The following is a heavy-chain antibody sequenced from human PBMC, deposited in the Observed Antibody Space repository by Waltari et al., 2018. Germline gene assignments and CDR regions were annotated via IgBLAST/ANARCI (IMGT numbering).Heavy chain of an antibody. J-gene: IGHJ3*02. CDR1: GGSISSGSYY. V-gene: IGHV4-61*02. CDR3: ARVIVVVTANDAFDI. CDR2: IYTSGST. Sequence: PGLVKPSQTLSLTCTVSGGSISSGSYYWSWIRQPAGKGLEWIGRIYTSGSTNYNPSLKSRVTISVDTSKNQFSLKLSSVTAADTAVYYCARVIVVVTANDAFDIWGQGTMVTVSS. D-gene: IGHD2-21*02.